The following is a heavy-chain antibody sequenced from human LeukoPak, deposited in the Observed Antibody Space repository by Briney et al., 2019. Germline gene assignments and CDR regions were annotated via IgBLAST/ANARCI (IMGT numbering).Heavy chain of an antibody. D-gene: IGHD4-23*01. CDR2: IKNKSEGEIT. Sequence: GGALRLSCAASGFSFTNAWMHWVRQPPGKGLEWVGRIKNKSEGEITDYAAPVKGTFTISRDDSKNTLYLQMNSLKTEDTAVYYCTSSIRGDGGFDYWGQGTLVTVSS. CDR1: GFSFTNAW. J-gene: IGHJ4*02. V-gene: IGHV3-15*01. CDR3: TSSIRGDGGFDY.